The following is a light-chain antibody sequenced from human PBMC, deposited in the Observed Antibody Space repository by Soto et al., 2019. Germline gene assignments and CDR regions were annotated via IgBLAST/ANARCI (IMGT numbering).Light chain of an antibody. CDR3: GSWDSSLSAYV. J-gene: IGLJ1*01. Sequence: QSAMTQPPSVSAAPGQRVTISCSGSSSNIGGNSVSWYQQLPGTAPKLLIYDDDKRPSGIPDRFSGSESGTSATLGITGFQTGDEADYYCGSWDSSLSAYVFGTGTKLTVL. V-gene: IGLV1-51*01. CDR2: DDD. CDR1: SSNIGGNS.